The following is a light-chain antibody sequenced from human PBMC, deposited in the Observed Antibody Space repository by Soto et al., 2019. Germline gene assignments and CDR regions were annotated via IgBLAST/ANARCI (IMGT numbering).Light chain of an antibody. V-gene: IGKV1-39*01. CDR1: QSITTY. J-gene: IGKJ5*01. CDR2: AAS. CDR3: QQANSFPIT. Sequence: DIQITQSPSSLSASVGDRVTITCRASQSITTYLNWFQQKPGKAPTLLIYAASSLQSGVPSRFSGSGSGTDFTLTISSLQPEDFATYYCQQANSFPITFGQGTRLEIK.